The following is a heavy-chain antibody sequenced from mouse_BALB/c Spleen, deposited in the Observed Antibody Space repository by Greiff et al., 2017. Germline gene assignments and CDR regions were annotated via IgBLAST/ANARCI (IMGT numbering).Heavy chain of an antibody. Sequence: EVHLVESGGGLVKPGGSLKLSCAASGFTFSSYAMSWVRQTPEKRLEWVASISSGGSTYYPDSVKGRFTISRDNARNILYLQMSSLRSEDTAMYYCARGRYYGSSLDYWGQGTTLTVSS. D-gene: IGHD1-1*01. CDR3: ARGRYYGSSLDY. CDR1: GFTFSSYA. V-gene: IGHV5-6-5*01. J-gene: IGHJ2*01. CDR2: ISSGGST.